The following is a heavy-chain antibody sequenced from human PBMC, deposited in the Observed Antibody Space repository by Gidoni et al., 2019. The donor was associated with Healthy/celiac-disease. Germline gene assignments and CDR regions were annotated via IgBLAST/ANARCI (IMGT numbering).Heavy chain of an antibody. CDR2: TYYRSKWYN. V-gene: IGHV6-1*01. CDR1: GDSVSSNIAA. D-gene: IGHD5-12*01. J-gene: IGHJ3*02. CDR3: ARGKVDIVATIPRDAFDI. Sequence: QVQLQQSGPGLVKPSQTLSLTCAISGDSVSSNIAAWNWIRQSPSRGLEWLGRTYYRSKWYNDYAVSVKSRITINPDTSKNQFSLQLNSVTPEDTAVYYCARGKVDIVATIPRDAFDIWGQGTMVTVSS.